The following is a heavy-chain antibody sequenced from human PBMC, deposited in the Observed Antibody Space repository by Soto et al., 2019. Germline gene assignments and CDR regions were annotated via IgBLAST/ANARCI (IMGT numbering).Heavy chain of an antibody. CDR1: GYTFTSYG. D-gene: IGHD5-12*01. Sequence: EASVKVSCKASGYTFTSYGISWVRQAPGQGLEWMGWISAYNGNTNYAQKLQGRVTMTTDTSTSTAYMELRSLRSEDTAVYYCARVKEDSGYDAVYYGMDVWGQGTTVTVS. CDR2: ISAYNGNT. CDR3: ARVKEDSGYDAVYYGMDV. V-gene: IGHV1-18*01. J-gene: IGHJ6*02.